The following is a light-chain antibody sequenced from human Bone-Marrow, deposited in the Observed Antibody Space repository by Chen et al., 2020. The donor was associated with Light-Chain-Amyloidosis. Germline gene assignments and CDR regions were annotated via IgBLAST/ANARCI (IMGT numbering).Light chain of an antibody. V-gene: IGKV3-20*01. CDR3: QQYGTFGT. Sequence: EIVLTQSPGTLSLSPGERATLSCRASQSVSSAYLAWYQHKPGQAPRLLIYGTSGRAAGIPDRCSGSGSGTDFTLTISRLEPEDFAVYYCQQYGTFGTFGRGTKVEIK. CDR1: QSVSSAY. CDR2: GTS. J-gene: IGKJ1*01.